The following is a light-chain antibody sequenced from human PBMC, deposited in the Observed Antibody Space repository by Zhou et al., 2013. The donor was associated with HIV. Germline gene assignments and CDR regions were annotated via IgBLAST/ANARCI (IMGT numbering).Light chain of an antibody. CDR1: QSVSMTS. Sequence: EVVLTQSPATLSLFPGERATVSCRASQSVSMTSLAWYQQRPGQAPRLLIYGASSRATGVPDRFSASASASDFTLSISRLEPEDFAVYYCQQYGGPCSFGQGTKLEIK. CDR3: QQYGGPCS. V-gene: IGKV3-20*01. CDR2: GAS. J-gene: IGKJ2*04.